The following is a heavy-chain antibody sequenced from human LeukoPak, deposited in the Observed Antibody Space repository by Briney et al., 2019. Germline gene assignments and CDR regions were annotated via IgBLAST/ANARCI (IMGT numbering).Heavy chain of an antibody. CDR2: ISAYNGNT. CDR3: ARDSPAKVPAATAVDY. V-gene: IGHV1-18*01. Sequence: GASVKVSCKASGYTFTSYGISWVRQAPGQGLEWMGWISAYNGNTNYAQKLQGRVTMTTDTSTSTAYMELRSLRSDDTAVYYCARDSPAKVPAATAVDYWGQGTLVTVSS. J-gene: IGHJ4*02. D-gene: IGHD2-2*01. CDR1: GYTFTSYG.